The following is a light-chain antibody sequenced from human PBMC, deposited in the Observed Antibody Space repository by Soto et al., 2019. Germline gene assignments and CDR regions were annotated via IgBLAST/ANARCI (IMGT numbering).Light chain of an antibody. V-gene: IGLV2-14*01. Sequence: QSALTQPASVSGSPGQSITISCTGTSRDVGIYNYVSWYQHHPGKAPKLLIYEVSNRPSGVSDRFSGSKSGNTASLTISGLQPEDEADYYCTSFTIVSTLVFCGGTKLTVL. CDR3: TSFTIVSTLV. CDR1: SRDVGIYNY. J-gene: IGLJ3*02. CDR2: EVS.